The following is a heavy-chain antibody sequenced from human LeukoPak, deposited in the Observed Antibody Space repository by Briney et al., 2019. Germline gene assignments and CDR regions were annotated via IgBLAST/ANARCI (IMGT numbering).Heavy chain of an antibody. V-gene: IGHV3-23*01. D-gene: IGHD2-21*01. CDR2: ISGSDGAT. CDR3: AKHVGVAKLDY. CDR1: GITFSNYA. J-gene: IGHJ4*02. Sequence: GGSLRLSCAASGITFSNYAMSWVRQAPGKGLEWVSGISGSDGATYYADSVKGRFTITRDNSKSTLYLQMNSLRAEDTAVYYCAKHVGVAKLDYWGQGTLVTVSS.